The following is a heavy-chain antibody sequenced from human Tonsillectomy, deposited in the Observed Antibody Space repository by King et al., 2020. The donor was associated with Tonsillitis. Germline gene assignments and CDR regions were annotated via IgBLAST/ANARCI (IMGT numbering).Heavy chain of an antibody. CDR1: GDTFTGHF. CDR2: INPYSGDT. J-gene: IGHJ1*01. CDR3: ATNAVGDDVSGYRDFRH. D-gene: IGHD3-22*01. V-gene: IGHV1-2*02. Sequence: QVQLVQSGAELRKPGASVTVSCRTSGDTFTGHFVHWVRQAPGQGLEWMGWINPYSGDTNFAPKFQGRVTLSGDLSVTTAYMGLSRLRPDDSAVYYCATNAVGDDVSGYRDFRHWGQGTLVTVSS.